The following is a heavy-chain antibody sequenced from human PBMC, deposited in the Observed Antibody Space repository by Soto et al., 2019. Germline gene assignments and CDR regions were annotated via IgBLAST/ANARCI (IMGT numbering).Heavy chain of an antibody. CDR2: IRGSGNSA. Sequence: PGGSLRLSCAASGFTFSTDSMTWVRQAPGKGLEWVSTIRGSGNSAYYSDSVKGRFTISRDTSKNTLHLQMNSLRAEDTAVYYCAKDLNDYGDFTSPDDWGRGTLVTVSS. CDR3: AKDLNDYGDFTSPDD. J-gene: IGHJ4*02. D-gene: IGHD4-17*01. CDR1: GFTFSTDS. V-gene: IGHV3-23*01.